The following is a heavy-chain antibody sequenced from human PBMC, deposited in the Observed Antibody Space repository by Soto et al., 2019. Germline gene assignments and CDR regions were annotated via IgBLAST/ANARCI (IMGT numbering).Heavy chain of an antibody. J-gene: IGHJ4*02. V-gene: IGHV1-8*01. CDR3: ARGRLVAGTVDY. D-gene: IGHD1-7*01. CDR2: MNPSTGST. CDR1: GYTFTSYD. Sequence: QVQLVQSGAEVKKPGASVKVSCKASGYTFTSYDIKWVRQATGQGLEWMGWMNPSTGSTGFAQKFQGRVTMIRNTAISTAYLELSSLSAEDTAVYYCARGRLVAGTVDYWGQGTLVTVSS.